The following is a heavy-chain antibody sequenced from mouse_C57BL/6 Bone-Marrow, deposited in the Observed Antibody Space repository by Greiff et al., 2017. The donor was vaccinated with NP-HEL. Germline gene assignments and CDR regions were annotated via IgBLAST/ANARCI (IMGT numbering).Heavy chain of an antibody. Sequence: EVKVVESGAELVKPGASVKLSCTASGFNIKDYYMHWVKQRTEQGLEWIGRIDPEDGETKYAPKFQGKATITADASSNTAYLQLSSLTSEDTAVYYCAREFITTVVDLYAMDYWGQGTSVTVSS. CDR3: AREFITTVVDLYAMDY. J-gene: IGHJ4*01. V-gene: IGHV14-2*01. CDR1: GFNIKDYY. D-gene: IGHD1-1*01. CDR2: IDPEDGET.